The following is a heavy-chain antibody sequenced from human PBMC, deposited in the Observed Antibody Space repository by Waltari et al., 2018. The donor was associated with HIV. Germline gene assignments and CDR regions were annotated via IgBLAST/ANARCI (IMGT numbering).Heavy chain of an antibody. CDR2: ISGSGGST. D-gene: IGHD6-19*01. J-gene: IGHJ4*02. CDR1: GFTFSSYA. Sequence: EVQLLESGGGVVQPGGSLRLSCAASGFTFSSYAMSWVRQAPGKGLEWVSAISGSGGSTYYADSVKGRFTISRDNSKNTLYLQMNSLRAEDTAVYYCAKDWVGQWLVDYWGQGTLVTVSS. CDR3: AKDWVGQWLVDY. V-gene: IGHV3-23*01.